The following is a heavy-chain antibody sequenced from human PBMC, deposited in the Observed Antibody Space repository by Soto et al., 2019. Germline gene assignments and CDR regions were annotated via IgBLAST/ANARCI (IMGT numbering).Heavy chain of an antibody. J-gene: IGHJ6*02. CDR2: ISAYNGNT. V-gene: IGHV1-18*01. CDR1: GYTFTSYG. D-gene: IGHD2-2*01. Sequence: GASVKVSCKASGYTFTSYGISWVRQAPGQGLEWMGWISAYNGNTNYAQKLQGRVTMTTDTSTSTAYMELRSLRSDDTAVYYCARLYCISTSCYLGIDVWGQGTTVTVPS. CDR3: ARLYCISTSCYLGIDV.